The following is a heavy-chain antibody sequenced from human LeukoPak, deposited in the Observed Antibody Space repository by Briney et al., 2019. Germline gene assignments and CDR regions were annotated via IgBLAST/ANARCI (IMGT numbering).Heavy chain of an antibody. V-gene: IGHV3-43*01. CDR1: GFTFDDYT. Sequence: GGSLRLSCAASGFTFDDYTMHWVRQAPGKGLEWVSLISWDGGSTYCADSVKGRFTISRDNANNSLYLQMNSLRAEDTAFYYCASGGIYYGAAFDFWGQGTLVTVSS. D-gene: IGHD1-26*01. CDR3: ASGGIYYGAAFDF. J-gene: IGHJ4*02. CDR2: ISWDGGST.